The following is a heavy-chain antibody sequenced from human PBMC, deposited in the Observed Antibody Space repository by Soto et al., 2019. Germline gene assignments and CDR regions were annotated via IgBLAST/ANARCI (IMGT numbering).Heavy chain of an antibody. D-gene: IGHD1-7*01. CDR1: GYTFNSFG. J-gene: IGHJ4*02. Sequence: ASVKVSCKASGYTFNSFGLSWVRHAPGQGLEWLGWISACNGNTNYAQKFQGRVTMTTDTSTNTAYMDLRNMTSGDIGVYYCARAIRTVVDAGNYFFVGLSALPLDYWGQGTLVTVSS. CDR3: ARAIRTVVDAGNYFFVGLSALPLDY. V-gene: IGHV1-18*03. CDR2: ISACNGNT.